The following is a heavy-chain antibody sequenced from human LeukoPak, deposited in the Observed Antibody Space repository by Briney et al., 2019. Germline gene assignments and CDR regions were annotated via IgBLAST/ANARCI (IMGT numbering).Heavy chain of an antibody. J-gene: IGHJ4*02. V-gene: IGHV1-46*01. CDR1: GYTFTSYY. CDR3: AREAPPLAVAGPRFDY. CDR2: INPSGGST. Sequence: ASVKVSCKASGYTFTSYYMHWVRQAPGQGLEWMGIINPSGGSTSYAQKFQGRVTMTRDTSTSTVYMELSSLRSEDTAVYYCAREAPPLAVAGPRFDYWGQGTLVTVSS. D-gene: IGHD6-19*01.